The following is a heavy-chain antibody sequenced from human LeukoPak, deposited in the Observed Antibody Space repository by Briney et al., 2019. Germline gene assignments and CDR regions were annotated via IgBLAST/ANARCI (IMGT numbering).Heavy chain of an antibody. V-gene: IGHV1-8*03. J-gene: IGHJ3*02. CDR2: MNPNSGNT. Sequence: ASVKVSCKASGYTFTSYDINWVRQATGQGLEWMGWMNPNSGNTGYAQKFQGRVTIIRNTSISTAYMELSSLRSEDTAVYYCARPYDFWSGYAFDIWGQGTMVTVSS. CDR1: GYTFTSYD. D-gene: IGHD3-3*01. CDR3: ARPYDFWSGYAFDI.